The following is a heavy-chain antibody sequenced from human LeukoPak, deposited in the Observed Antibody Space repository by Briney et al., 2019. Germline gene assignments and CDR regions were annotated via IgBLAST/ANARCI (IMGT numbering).Heavy chain of an antibody. V-gene: IGHV3-48*03. CDR3: ATEKRYCSGGSCGSVGLDV. CDR1: GFSFSSYE. J-gene: IGHJ6*02. Sequence: PGGSLRLSCAASGFSFSSYEMNWVRQAPGKGLEWVSYISDGGRTVYYADSVKGRFIISRDSPKNTLYLQMNSLRAEDTAVYYCATEKRYCSGGSCGSVGLDVWGQGTTVAVSS. CDR2: ISDGGRTV. D-gene: IGHD2-15*01.